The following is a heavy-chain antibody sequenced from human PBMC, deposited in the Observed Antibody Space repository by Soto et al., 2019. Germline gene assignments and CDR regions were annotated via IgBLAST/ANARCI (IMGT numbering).Heavy chain of an antibody. V-gene: IGHV3-48*01. CDR3: AKDCDGYTSPFAF. CDR2: ISSSSSTI. D-gene: IGHD2-2*02. Sequence: GGSLRLSCAASGFTFSSYSMNWVRQAPGKGLEWVSYISSSSSTIYYADSVKGRFTISRDNAKNSLYLQMNSLRAEDTAVYYCAKDCDGYTSPFAFWGQGTLVTVSS. J-gene: IGHJ4*02. CDR1: GFTFSSYS.